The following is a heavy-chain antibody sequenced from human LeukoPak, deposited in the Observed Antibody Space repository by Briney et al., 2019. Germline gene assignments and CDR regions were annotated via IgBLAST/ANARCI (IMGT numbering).Heavy chain of an antibody. D-gene: IGHD1-26*01. Sequence: ASVKVSCKASGYTFTSYGISWLRQAPGQGLEWMGWISAYSGYTNYAQKLQGRVTMTTDTSTSTAYMELRSLRSDDTAVYYCARLNSYYDAFDIWGQGTMVTVSS. J-gene: IGHJ3*02. CDR3: ARLNSYYDAFDI. V-gene: IGHV1-18*01. CDR1: GYTFTSYG. CDR2: ISAYSGYT.